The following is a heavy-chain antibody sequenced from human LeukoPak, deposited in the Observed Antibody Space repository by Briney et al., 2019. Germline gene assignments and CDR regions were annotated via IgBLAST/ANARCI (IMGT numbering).Heavy chain of an antibody. J-gene: IGHJ6*03. D-gene: IGHD5-12*01. V-gene: IGHV4-61*02. CDR3: ATRGYSGLYYYMDV. CDR2: IYTSGST. CDR1: GGSISSGNYY. Sequence: SETLSLTCTVSGGSISSGNYYWTWIRQPAGKGLEWIGRIYTSGSTNYNPSLKSRVTISVDTSKNQYSLKLSSVTAADTAVYYCATRGYSGLYYYMDVWGKGTTVTISS.